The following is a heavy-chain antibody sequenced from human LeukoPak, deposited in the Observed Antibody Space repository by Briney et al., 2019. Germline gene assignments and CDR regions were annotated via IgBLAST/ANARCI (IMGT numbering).Heavy chain of an antibody. V-gene: IGHV3-7*04. CDR2: INQDGGEK. J-gene: IGHJ3*02. CDR3: ARDVGALDI. CDR1: GFTFSTFW. Sequence: GGSLRLSCAASGFTFSTFWMTWVRQAPGNGLEWVAHINQDGGEKYYVDSVKGRFTISRDNAKNSLYLQMNSLRAEDTAVYYCARDVGALDIWGQGTMVTVSS.